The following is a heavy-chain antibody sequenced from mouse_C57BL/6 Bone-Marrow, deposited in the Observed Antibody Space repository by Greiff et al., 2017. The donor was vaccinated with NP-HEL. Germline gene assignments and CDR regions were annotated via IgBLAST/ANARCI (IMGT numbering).Heavy chain of an antibody. D-gene: IGHD2-5*01. CDR3: ARDTIVTHYYAMDY. Sequence: EVKVVESGGGLVKPGGSLKLSCAASGFTFSSYAMSWVRQTPEKRLEWVATISDGGSYTYYPDNVKGRFTISRDNAKNNLYLQMSHLKSEDTAMYYCARDTIVTHYYAMDYWGQGTSVTVSS. CDR1: GFTFSSYA. V-gene: IGHV5-4*01. J-gene: IGHJ4*01. CDR2: ISDGGSYT.